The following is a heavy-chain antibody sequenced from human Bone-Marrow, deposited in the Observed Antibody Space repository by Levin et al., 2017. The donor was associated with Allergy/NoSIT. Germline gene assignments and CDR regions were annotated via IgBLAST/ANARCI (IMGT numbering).Heavy chain of an antibody. J-gene: IGHJ2*01. D-gene: IGHD3-22*01. CDR1: GGSISSSGNW. Sequence: SETLSLTCAVSGGSISSSGNWWSWVRQPPGTGLECIGDIYHTGSTTYNPSLKSRVTILVDKSKNQFSLKLNSVTAADTAVYYCATMGYYDSSGYRDWYFDLWGRGTLVTVSS. V-gene: IGHV4-4*02. CDR2: IYHTGST. CDR3: ATMGYYDSSGYRDWYFDL.